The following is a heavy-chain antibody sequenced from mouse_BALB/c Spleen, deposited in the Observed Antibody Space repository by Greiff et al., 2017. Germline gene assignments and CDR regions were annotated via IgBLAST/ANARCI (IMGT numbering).Heavy chain of an antibody. J-gene: IGHJ4*01. Sequence: DVKLQESGPGLVKPSQSLSLTCTVTGYSITSDYAWNWIRQFPGNKLEWMGYISYSGSTSYNPSLKSRISITRDTSKNQFFLQLNSVTTEDTATYYCARWLLRGAMDYWGQGTSDTVSS. CDR2: ISYSGST. CDR3: ARWLLRGAMDY. D-gene: IGHD2-3*01. CDR1: GYSITSDYA. V-gene: IGHV3-2*02.